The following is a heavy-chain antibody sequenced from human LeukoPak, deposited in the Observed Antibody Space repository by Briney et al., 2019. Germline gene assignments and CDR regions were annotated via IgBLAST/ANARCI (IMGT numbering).Heavy chain of an antibody. CDR2: IYYSGTT. Sequence: SETLSLTCTVSGGSIGSSSRYWGWIRQSPGKGLEWLGSIYYSGTTYHNPSLKSRVTISVDTSKNQFSLKLSSVTAADTAIYYCATTTIRLGYWGQGTLVTVSS. CDR3: ATTTIRLGY. D-gene: IGHD1-14*01. J-gene: IGHJ4*02. CDR1: GGSIGSSSRY. V-gene: IGHV4-39*07.